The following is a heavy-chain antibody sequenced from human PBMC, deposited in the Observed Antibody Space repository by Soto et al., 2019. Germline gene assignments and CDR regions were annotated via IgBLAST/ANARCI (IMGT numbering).Heavy chain of an antibody. V-gene: IGHV4-59*08. CDR3: ARRKHYYYYYYMDV. CDR2: IYYSGST. Sequence: SETLSLTCTVSGGSIGSYYWSWIRQPPGKGLEWIGYIYYSGSTNYNPSLKSRVTISVDTSKNQFSLKLSSVTAADTAVYYCARRKHYYYYYYMDVWGKGTTVTVSS. CDR1: GGSIGSYY. J-gene: IGHJ6*03.